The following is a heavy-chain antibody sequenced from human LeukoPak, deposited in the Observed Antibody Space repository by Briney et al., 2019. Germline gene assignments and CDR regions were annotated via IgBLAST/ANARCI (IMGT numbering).Heavy chain of an antibody. Sequence: PGGSLRLSCAASGLTVSSNYMSWVRQAPGKGLEWVSVIYSGGSTYYADSVKGRFTISRDNSKNTLYLQMNSLRAEDTAVYYCARGVGLLGFLEWSPSPFDYWGQGTLVTVSS. J-gene: IGHJ4*02. CDR3: ARGVGLLGFLEWSPSPFDY. V-gene: IGHV3-66*01. CDR1: GLTVSSNY. D-gene: IGHD3-3*01. CDR2: IYSGGST.